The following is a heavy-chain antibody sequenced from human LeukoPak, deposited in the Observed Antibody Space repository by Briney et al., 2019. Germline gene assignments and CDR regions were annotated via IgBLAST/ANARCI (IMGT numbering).Heavy chain of an antibody. Sequence: ASVKVSCKASGYTFTSYYMHWVRQAPGQGLEWMGIINPSGGSTSYAQKFQGRVTMTRDMSTSTVYMELSSLRSEDTAVYYCAREDTYYYDSSGYSRVDYFDYWGQGTLVTVSS. V-gene: IGHV1-46*01. CDR1: GYTFTSYY. CDR3: AREDTYYYDSSGYSRVDYFDY. D-gene: IGHD3-22*01. J-gene: IGHJ4*02. CDR2: INPSGGST.